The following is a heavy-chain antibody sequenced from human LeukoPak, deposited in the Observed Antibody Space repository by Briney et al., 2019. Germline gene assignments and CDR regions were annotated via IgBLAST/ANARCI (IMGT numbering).Heavy chain of an antibody. CDR1: GGSISSGSYY. CDR3: ARRVVPAAADHDY. D-gene: IGHD2-2*01. Sequence: SGTLSLTCTVSGGSISSGSYYWGWIRQPPGKGLEWIGSISYSGSTYYSPSLKSRVTISVDTSKSQFSLKLNSVTAADTAVYYCARRVVPAAADHDYWGQGTLVTVSS. V-gene: IGHV4-39*01. J-gene: IGHJ4*02. CDR2: ISYSGST.